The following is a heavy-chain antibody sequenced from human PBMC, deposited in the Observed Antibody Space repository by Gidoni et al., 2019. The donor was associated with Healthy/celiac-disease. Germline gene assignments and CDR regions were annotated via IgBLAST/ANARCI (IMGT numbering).Heavy chain of an antibody. CDR1: GFPFSSYA. D-gene: IGHD6-13*01. J-gene: IGHJ6*02. Sequence: EVQLVESGGGLVQPGGSLRLSCAASGFPFSSYAMIWVRQATGKGLEWVSAISGSGGSTYYADSVKGRFTISRDNSKNTLYLQMNSLRAEDTAVYYCAKDLIAAAGLSYYYGMDVWGQGTTVTVSS. CDR2: ISGSGGST. V-gene: IGHV3-23*04. CDR3: AKDLIAAAGLSYYYGMDV.